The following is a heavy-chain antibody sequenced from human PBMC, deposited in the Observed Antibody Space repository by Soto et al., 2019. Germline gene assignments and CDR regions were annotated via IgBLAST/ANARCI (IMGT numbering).Heavy chain of an antibody. CDR2: IVPIYRTA. CDR1: GGTFSSYR. J-gene: IGHJ4*02. CDR3: VRDSGAKLSSS. Sequence: ASVKFSCKASGGTFSSYRINWVRQAPGQGLEWVGGIVPIYRTADYAQKFQGRVTITADESARTSYMELRSLKSQVTAVYYCVRDSGAKLSSSWGQGTLVTVSS. D-gene: IGHD6-13*01. V-gene: IGHV1-69*13.